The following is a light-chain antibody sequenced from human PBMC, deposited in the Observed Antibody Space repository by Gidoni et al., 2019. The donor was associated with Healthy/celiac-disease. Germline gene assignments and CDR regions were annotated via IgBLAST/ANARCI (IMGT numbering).Light chain of an antibody. J-gene: IGKJ1*01. V-gene: IGKV3-20*01. Sequence: EIVLTQSPGTLSLSPGERATLSCRASQSVSSSYLLWYQQKPGQAPRLLIYGASSRATGSPDRFRGSGSGTDFTLTISRLEPEDCAVYYCQQYGSSPPWTFGQGTKVEIK. CDR2: GAS. CDR1: QSVSSSY. CDR3: QQYGSSPPWT.